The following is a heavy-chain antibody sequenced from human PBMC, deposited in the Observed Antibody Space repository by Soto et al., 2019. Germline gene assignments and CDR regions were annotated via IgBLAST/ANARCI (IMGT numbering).Heavy chain of an antibody. V-gene: IGHV2-5*01. CDR2: IYWSDEK. CDR1: GFSLSTSGVG. Sequence: QITLKESGPTLVKPTQTLTLTCTFSGFSLSTSGVGVGWIRQPPGKALEWLALIYWSDEKRYSPSLSSRLTITKHTSKNQVVLTMTNMNPVDTATYYCAHRRGADYKGCFHYWGQGTLVTVSS. J-gene: IGHJ4*02. D-gene: IGHD4-4*01. CDR3: AHRRGADYKGCFHY.